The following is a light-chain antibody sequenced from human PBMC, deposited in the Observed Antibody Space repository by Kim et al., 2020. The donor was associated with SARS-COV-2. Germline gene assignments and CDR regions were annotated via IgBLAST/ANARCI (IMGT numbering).Light chain of an antibody. CDR2: WAS. Sequence: RATINCKSSQSVLYISNNQNFLAWYQQKPGQPPKLLIYWASTREYGVPDRFSGSGSGTDFTLTISSLQAEDVAVYYCQQYYSTPYTFGQGTKLEI. CDR3: QQYYSTPYT. V-gene: IGKV4-1*01. CDR1: QSVLYISNNQNF. J-gene: IGKJ2*01.